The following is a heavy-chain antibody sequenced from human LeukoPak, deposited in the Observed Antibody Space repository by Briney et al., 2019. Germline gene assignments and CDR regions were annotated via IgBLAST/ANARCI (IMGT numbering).Heavy chain of an antibody. Sequence: SVKVSCKASGYTFTSYAMNWVRQAPGQGLEWMGGIIPIFGTANYAQKFQGRVTITADESTSTAYMELSSLRSEDTAVYYCARHSSGWYLDYWGQGTLVTVSS. CDR1: GYTFTSYA. J-gene: IGHJ4*02. D-gene: IGHD6-19*01. CDR3: ARHSSGWYLDY. V-gene: IGHV1-69*13. CDR2: IIPIFGTA.